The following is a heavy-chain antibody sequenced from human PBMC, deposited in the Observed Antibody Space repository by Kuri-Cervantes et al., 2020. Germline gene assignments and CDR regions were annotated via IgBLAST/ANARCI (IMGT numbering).Heavy chain of an antibody. J-gene: IGHJ6*02. V-gene: IGHV3-11*04. CDR3: ARLTYYSGSGSYYNDPYGMDV. CDR2: ISSSGSTI. D-gene: IGHD3-10*01. Sequence: GGSLRLSCAASGFTFSDYYMSWIRQAPGKGLEWVSYISSSGSTIYYADSVKGRLTISRDNGKNSLYLQMNSLRVEDTAAYYCARLTYYSGSGSYYNDPYGMDVWGQGTTVTVSS. CDR1: GFTFSDYY.